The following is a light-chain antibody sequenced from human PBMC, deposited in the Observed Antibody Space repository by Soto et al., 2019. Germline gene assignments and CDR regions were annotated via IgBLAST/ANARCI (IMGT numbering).Light chain of an antibody. V-gene: IGKV1-39*01. CDR3: QQSYSTPPGT. CDR1: QSISTY. J-gene: IGKJ1*01. CDR2: ATS. Sequence: DLQMTQSPSSLSASVGDRVTITCRASQSISTYLIWYQQKPGKAPKLLIYATSSLQSGVPSRFSGSGSGTDFTLTIRSLQPEDFATYDCQQSYSTPPGTFGQGTKVEIK.